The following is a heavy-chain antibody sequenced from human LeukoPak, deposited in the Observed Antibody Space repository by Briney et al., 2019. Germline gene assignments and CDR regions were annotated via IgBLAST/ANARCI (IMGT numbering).Heavy chain of an antibody. J-gene: IGHJ4*02. Sequence: ASVKVSCKTSGYTFTDYYIHWVRQAPGQGLEWMGWISAYNGNTNYAQKLQGRVTMTTDTSTSTAYMELRSLRSDDTAVYYCARKLGYCSGGSCYLCDYWGQGTLVTVSS. D-gene: IGHD2-15*01. CDR1: GYTFTDYY. CDR3: ARKLGYCSGGSCYLCDY. V-gene: IGHV1-18*04. CDR2: ISAYNGNT.